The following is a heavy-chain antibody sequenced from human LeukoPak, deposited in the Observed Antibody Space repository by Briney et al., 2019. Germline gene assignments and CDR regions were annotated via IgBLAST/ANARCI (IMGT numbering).Heavy chain of an antibody. Sequence: GGSLRLSCAASGFTFADYAMHWVRQVPGKGLEWVSGITWNSGSIGYADSVNGRFTISRDNAKNSLYLQMNSLRAEDTALYYCAKAGGEYWLYNDNWFDPWGQGTLVTVSS. CDR1: GFTFADYA. D-gene: IGHD3-16*01. CDR2: ITWNSGSI. CDR3: AKAGGEYWLYNDNWFDP. V-gene: IGHV3-9*01. J-gene: IGHJ5*02.